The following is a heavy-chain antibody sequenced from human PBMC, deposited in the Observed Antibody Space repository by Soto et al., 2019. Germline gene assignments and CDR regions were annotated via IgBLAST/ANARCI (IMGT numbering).Heavy chain of an antibody. CDR1: GFTFSSYA. Sequence: GGSLRLSCAASGFTFSSYAMHWVRQAPGKGLEWVAVISYDGSNKYYADSVKGRFTISRDNSKNTLYLQMNSLRAEDTAVYYCARAPRITGTTVANGFDYWGQGTLVTVSS. D-gene: IGHD1-7*01. CDR3: ARAPRITGTTVANGFDY. J-gene: IGHJ4*02. V-gene: IGHV3-30-3*01. CDR2: ISYDGSNK.